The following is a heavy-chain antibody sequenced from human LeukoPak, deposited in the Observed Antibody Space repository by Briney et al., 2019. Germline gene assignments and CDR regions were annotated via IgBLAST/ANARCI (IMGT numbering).Heavy chain of an antibody. CDR3: ARDPYGDYGDCFDY. Sequence: GGSLRLSCAASELTFRSYWMSWVRQAPEKGLEWVANIKHDGSEIYYVDSVKGRFTISRDNAKNSLYLQMNSLRAEDTALYYCARDPYGDYGDCFDYWGQGTLVTVSS. V-gene: IGHV3-7*01. CDR1: ELTFRSYW. CDR2: IKHDGSEI. J-gene: IGHJ4*02. D-gene: IGHD4-17*01.